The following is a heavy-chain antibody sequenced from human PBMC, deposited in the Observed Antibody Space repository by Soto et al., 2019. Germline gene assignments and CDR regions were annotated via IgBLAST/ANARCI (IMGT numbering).Heavy chain of an antibody. CDR2: ISYDGSNK. D-gene: IGHD2-15*01. J-gene: IGHJ4*02. Sequence: QVQLVESGGGVVQPGRSLRLSCAASGFTFSSYAMHWVRQAPGKGLEWVAVISYDGSNKYYADSVKGRFTISRDNSKNTRYLQMNSRRAEDTAVYYCARGSGGGNYFDYWGQGTLVTVSS. CDR3: ARGSGGGNYFDY. CDR1: GFTFSSYA. V-gene: IGHV3-30-3*01.